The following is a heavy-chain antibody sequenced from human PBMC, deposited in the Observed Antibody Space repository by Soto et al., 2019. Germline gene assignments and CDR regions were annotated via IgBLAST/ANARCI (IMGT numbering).Heavy chain of an antibody. J-gene: IGHJ6*02. CDR1: GGTFSSYA. CDR3: ARDIAVAGTGMDV. V-gene: IGHV1-69*13. D-gene: IGHD6-19*01. CDR2: IIPIFGTA. Sequence: SVKVSCKASGGTFSSYAISWVRQAPGQGLEWMGGIIPIFGTANYAQKFQGRVTITADESTSTAYMELSSLRSEATAVYYCARDIAVAGTGMDVWGQGTTVTVSS.